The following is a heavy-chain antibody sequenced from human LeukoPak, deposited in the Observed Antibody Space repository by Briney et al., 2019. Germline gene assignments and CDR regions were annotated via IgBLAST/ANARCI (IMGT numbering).Heavy chain of an antibody. CDR3: ARDSNGPAF. D-gene: IGHD6-19*01. CDR1: GFTVTNNY. CDR2: IYSGGGT. Sequence: GGSLRFSCAVSGFTVTNNYMSWVRQAPGKGLEWVSVIYSGGGTFYSDSAKGRFTISRDFSKNTLYLQMSSLRADDTAVYYCARDSNGPAFWGQGTLVTVSS. V-gene: IGHV3-53*01. J-gene: IGHJ4*02.